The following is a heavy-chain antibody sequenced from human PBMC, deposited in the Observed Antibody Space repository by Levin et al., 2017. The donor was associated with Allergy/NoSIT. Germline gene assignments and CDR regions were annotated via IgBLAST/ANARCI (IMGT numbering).Heavy chain of an antibody. V-gene: IGHV3-33*01. J-gene: IGHJ6*03. Sequence: PGGSLRLSCAASGFTFSSYGMHWVRQAPGKGLEWVAVIWDDGYKKYYADSVKGRFTISRDNSKNTLYLQMNSLRAGDTAVYYCPRVLRCCYDYYMDVWGKGITVTVSS. CDR2: IWDDGYKK. CDR1: GFTFSSYG. CDR3: PRVLRCCYDYYMDV. D-gene: IGHD5-12*01.